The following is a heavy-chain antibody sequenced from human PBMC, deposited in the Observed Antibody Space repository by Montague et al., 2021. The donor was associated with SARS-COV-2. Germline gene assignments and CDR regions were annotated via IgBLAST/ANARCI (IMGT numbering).Heavy chain of an antibody. CDR2: VNYSGKT. J-gene: IGHJ5*02. V-gene: IGHV4-59*02. Sequence: SETLSLTCTVSGVSVKNYYWSWIRQPPGKGLEWIGYVNYSGKTKSNPSLQNTISISLDASKNQFYLSLTFVTSADAAVYYCARRHISTMYGYSWFDPWGRGTLVTVSS. CDR3: ARRHISTMYGYSWFDP. D-gene: IGHD2-8*01. CDR1: GVSVKNYY.